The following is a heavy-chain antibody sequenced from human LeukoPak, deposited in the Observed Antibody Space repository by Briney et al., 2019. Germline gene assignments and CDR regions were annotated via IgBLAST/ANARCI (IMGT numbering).Heavy chain of an antibody. CDR3: ARAPDYDYVWGNYRL. CDR1: GFIFNNYW. D-gene: IGHD3-16*02. J-gene: IGHJ3*01. V-gene: IGHV3-7*05. CDR2: IKQDGSDK. Sequence: GSLRLSCAASGFIFNNYWMSWVRQAPGKGLEWVANIKQDGSDKYYVDSVKGRFTISRDNAKNSLYLQMNSLRAEDTAVYYCARAPDYDYVWGNYRLWGQGTMVTVSS.